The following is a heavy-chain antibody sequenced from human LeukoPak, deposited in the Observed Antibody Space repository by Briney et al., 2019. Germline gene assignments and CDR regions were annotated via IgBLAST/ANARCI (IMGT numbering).Heavy chain of an antibody. CDR2: VKQDGSEK. Sequence: GGSLRLSCAASGFTFSSYWMSWVRQAPGKGLEWVANVKQDGSEKCYVDSVKGRFTISRDNAKNSLYLQMNSLRAEDTAVYYCARGWGNWMNAFDIWGQGTMVTVCS. CDR3: ARGWGNWMNAFDI. J-gene: IGHJ3*02. CDR1: GFTFSSYW. D-gene: IGHD1-20*01. V-gene: IGHV3-7*03.